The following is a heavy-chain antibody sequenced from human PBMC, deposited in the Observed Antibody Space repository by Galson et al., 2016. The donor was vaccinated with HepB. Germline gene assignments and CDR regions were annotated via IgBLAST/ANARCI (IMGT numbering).Heavy chain of an antibody. V-gene: IGHV4-4*02. CDR2: TLHRGNI. J-gene: IGHJ4*02. CDR3: ARNGDYALDY. Sequence: SETLSLTCTVSGVSISSDNWWHWVRQSPGKGLEWIGETLHRGNINYNPSLKSRVSISVAENQFSLKMRSVTAADTAVYYRARNGDYALDYWGQGLLVSVAS. CDR1: GVSISSDNW. D-gene: IGHD2-21*01.